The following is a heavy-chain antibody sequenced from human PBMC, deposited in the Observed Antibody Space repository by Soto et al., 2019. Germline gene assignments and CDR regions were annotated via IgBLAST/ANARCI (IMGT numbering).Heavy chain of an antibody. D-gene: IGHD1-26*01. CDR2: IIPIFGTA. V-gene: IGHV1-69*06. CDR3: AKDRGSYPSLTIEYYFDY. Sequence: SVKVSCKASGGTFSSYAISWVRQAPGQGLEWMGGIIPIFGTANYAQKFQGRVTITADKSTSTAYMELSSLRSEDTAVYYCAKDRGSYPSLTIEYYFDYWGQGTLVTVSS. CDR1: GGTFSSYA. J-gene: IGHJ4*02.